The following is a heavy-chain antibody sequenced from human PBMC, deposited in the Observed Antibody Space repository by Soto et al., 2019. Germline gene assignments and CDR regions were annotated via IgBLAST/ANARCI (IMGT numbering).Heavy chain of an antibody. J-gene: IGHJ6*02. CDR3: AREYGMDV. CDR2: ISGYNGNT. V-gene: IGHV1-18*01. Sequence: QVQLVQSGAEVKKPGASVNVSCKASGYSFHTYAISWVRQAPGQGLEWVGWISGYNGNTNYAQKLXGXVXXTRDTSTKTAFMELRSLTGDDTAVYYCAREYGMDVWGQGTTVTVSS. CDR1: GYSFHTYA.